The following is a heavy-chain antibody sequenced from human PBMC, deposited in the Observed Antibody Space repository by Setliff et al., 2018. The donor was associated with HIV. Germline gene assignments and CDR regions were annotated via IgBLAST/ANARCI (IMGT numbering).Heavy chain of an antibody. D-gene: IGHD3-10*01. V-gene: IGHV4-59*02. J-gene: IGHJ3*02. CDR1: GASVSSHS. CDR3: ARPIVRGLEAFDI. Sequence: KASETLSLTCTVSGASVSSHSWSWIRQSPGRGLEWIGSFYASGNTHYNPSLKSRVSFSIDTSKNQFSLRLGSLTAADTAIFYCARPIVRGLEAFDIWGQGTLVTVSS. CDR2: FYASGNT.